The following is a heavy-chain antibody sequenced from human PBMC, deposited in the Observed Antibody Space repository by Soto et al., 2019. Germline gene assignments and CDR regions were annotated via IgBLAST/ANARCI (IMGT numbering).Heavy chain of an antibody. D-gene: IGHD2-15*01. Sequence: GGSLRLSCAASGFTFSSYSMNWVRQAPGKGLEWVSSISSSSSYIYYADSLKGRFTISRDNAKNSLYLQMNSLRAEDTAVYYCASVVVVAATGDYWGQGTLVTVSS. V-gene: IGHV3-21*01. CDR3: ASVVVVAATGDY. CDR2: ISSSSSYI. CDR1: GFTFSSYS. J-gene: IGHJ4*02.